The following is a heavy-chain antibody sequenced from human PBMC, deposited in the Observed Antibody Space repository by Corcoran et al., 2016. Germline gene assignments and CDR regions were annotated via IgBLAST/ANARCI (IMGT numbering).Heavy chain of an antibody. V-gene: IGHV4-34*01. CDR3: ARGGPPPHRYFDY. J-gene: IGHJ4*02. CDR2: INHSGST. Sequence: QVQLQQWGAGLLKPSETLSLTCAVYGGSFSGYYWSWIRQPPGKGLEWIGEINHSGSTNYNPSLKSRVTISVDTSKNQFSLKLSSVTAADTAVYYCARGGPPPHRYFDYWGQGTLVTVSS. CDR1: GGSFSGYY.